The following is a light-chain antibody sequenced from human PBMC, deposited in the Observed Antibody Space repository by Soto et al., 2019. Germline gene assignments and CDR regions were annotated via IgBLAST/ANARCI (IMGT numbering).Light chain of an antibody. V-gene: IGLV2-14*01. CDR1: SSDVGGYNY. J-gene: IGLJ3*02. CDR2: EVN. Sequence: ALTQPASVSGSPGQSITISCTGTSSDVGGYNYVSWYQQHPGKAPKLMIYEVNNRPSGVSNRFSGSKSGNTASLTISGLQAEDEADYYCSSFTRSSTWLFGGGTKLTVL. CDR3: SSFTRSSTWL.